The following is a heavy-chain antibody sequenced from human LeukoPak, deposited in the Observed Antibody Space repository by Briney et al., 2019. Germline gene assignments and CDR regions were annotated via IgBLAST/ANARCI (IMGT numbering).Heavy chain of an antibody. V-gene: IGHV1-2*02. D-gene: IGHD3-16*02. J-gene: IGHJ4*02. CDR1: GYPFTPYY. Sequence: ASVKVSCKTSGYPFTPYYIHWVRQAPGQGLEWMGWINPNSGDTNYAQKFQDRVTMTRDTSVTTAYMELSRLKFDDTALYYCTRGYRYFDYWGQGTLVTVSS. CDR2: INPNSGDT. CDR3: TRGYRYFDY.